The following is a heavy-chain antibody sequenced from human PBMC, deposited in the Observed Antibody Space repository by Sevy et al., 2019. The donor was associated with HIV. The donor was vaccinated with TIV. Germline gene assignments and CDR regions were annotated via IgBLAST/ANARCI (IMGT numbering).Heavy chain of an antibody. V-gene: IGHV3-7*03. CDR2: IKQDGTEK. D-gene: IGHD1-26*01. CDR3: ATYSGKYSFDAFDI. J-gene: IGHJ3*02. Sequence: GGSPRLSCAASGFILNRFWMTWVRQGPGKGLEWVANIKQDGTEKYYVDSVKGRFIISRDNAKNSLFLQLNSLRVEDMAVYYCATYSGKYSFDAFDIWGQGTMVTVSS. CDR1: GFILNRFW.